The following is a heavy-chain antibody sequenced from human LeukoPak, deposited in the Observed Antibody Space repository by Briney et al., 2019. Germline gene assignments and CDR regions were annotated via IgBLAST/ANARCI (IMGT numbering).Heavy chain of an antibody. J-gene: IGHJ4*02. V-gene: IGHV4-34*01. CDR2: IYHSGST. Sequence: PSETLSLTCAVYGGSFSGYYWSWIRQPPGKGLEWIGEIYHSGSTNYNPSLKSRATISVDKSKNQFSLKLSSVTAADTAVYYCAESGSYHETYFDYWGQGTLVTVSS. CDR3: AESGSYHETYFDY. CDR1: GGSFSGYY. D-gene: IGHD1-26*01.